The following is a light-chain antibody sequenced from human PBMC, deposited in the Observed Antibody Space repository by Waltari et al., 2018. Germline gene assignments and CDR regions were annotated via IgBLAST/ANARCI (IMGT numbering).Light chain of an antibody. V-gene: IGLV1-44*01. J-gene: IGLJ2*01. CDR2: SNK. CDR1: SSNIGSNT. Sequence: QSVLTQPPSASGTPGQRVTISCSGSSSNIGSNTVNWYQQLPGTAPKLLIYSNKLQSSGVPDRFSGSKSGTSASLAISGLQSEDEADYYCAAWDDSLNGVVFGGGTKLTVL. CDR3: AAWDDSLNGVV.